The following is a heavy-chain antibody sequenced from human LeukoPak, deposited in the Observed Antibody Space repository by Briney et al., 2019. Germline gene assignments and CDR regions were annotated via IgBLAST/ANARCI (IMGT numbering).Heavy chain of an antibody. CDR2: ISGSSGSP. V-gene: IGHV3-23*01. D-gene: IGHD6-13*01. Sequence: GGSLRLSCAASGFTFSNCAMTWVRQAPGKGLEWVSAISGSSGSPHYADSVKGRFTISRDNSKNTLYLQMNSLRAEDTAVYYCAKDGYSSSWYNYYYYYMDVWGKGTTVTVS. CDR1: GFTFSNCA. J-gene: IGHJ6*03. CDR3: AKDGYSSSWYNYYYYYMDV.